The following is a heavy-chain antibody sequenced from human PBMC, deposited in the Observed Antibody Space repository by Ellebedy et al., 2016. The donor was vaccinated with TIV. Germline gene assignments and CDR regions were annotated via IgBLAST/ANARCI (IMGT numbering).Heavy chain of an antibody. CDR2: IWYDGSNK. J-gene: IGHJ6*02. D-gene: IGHD6-19*01. CDR1: GFTFSSYG. CDR3: ARAAYSSGWSHYYYYGMDV. V-gene: IGHV3-33*01. Sequence: GESLKISCAASGFTFSSYGMHWVRQAPGKGLEWVAVIWYDGSNKYYADSVKGRFTISRDNSKNTLYLQMNSLRAEDTAVYYCARAAYSSGWSHYYYYGMDVWGQGTTVTVSS.